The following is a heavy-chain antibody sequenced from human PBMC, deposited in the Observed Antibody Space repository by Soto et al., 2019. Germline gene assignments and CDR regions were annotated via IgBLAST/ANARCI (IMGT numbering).Heavy chain of an antibody. V-gene: IGHV1-2*02. CDR3: ARGSEYSYGRDYYYGMDV. D-gene: IGHD5-18*01. Sequence: VASVKVSCKASGYTFTGYYMHWVRQAPGQGLEWMGWINPNSGGTNYAQKFQGRVTMTRDTSISTAYMELSRLRSDDTAVYYCARGSEYSYGRDYYYGMDVWGQGTTVTVSS. CDR1: GYTFTGYY. J-gene: IGHJ6*02. CDR2: INPNSGGT.